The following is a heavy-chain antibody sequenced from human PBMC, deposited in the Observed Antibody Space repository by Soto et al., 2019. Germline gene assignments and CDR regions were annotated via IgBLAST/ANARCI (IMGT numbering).Heavy chain of an antibody. J-gene: IGHJ6*02. CDR3: ARGGYSSSWSSDYYGMDV. CDR2: INPNSGGT. CDR1: GYTFTGYY. D-gene: IGHD6-13*01. Sequence: ASVKVSCKASGYTFTGYYMHWVRQAPGQGLEWMGWINPNSGGTNYAQKFQGRATMTRDTSISTAYMELSRLRSDDTAVYYCARGGYSSSWSSDYYGMDVWGQGTTVTVSS. V-gene: IGHV1-2*02.